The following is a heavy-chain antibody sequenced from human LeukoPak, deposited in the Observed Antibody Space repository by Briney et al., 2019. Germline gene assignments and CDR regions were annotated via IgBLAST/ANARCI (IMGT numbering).Heavy chain of an antibody. D-gene: IGHD3-22*01. CDR3: ARGKINYYDSSGYYYFDY. Sequence: PSETLSLTCAVYGGSFSGYYWSWIRQPPGKGLEWIGEINHSGSTNYNPSLKSRVTISVDTSKNQFSLKLSSVIAADTAVYYCARGKINYYDSSGYYYFDYWGQGTLVTVSS. CDR2: INHSGST. V-gene: IGHV4-34*01. J-gene: IGHJ4*02. CDR1: GGSFSGYY.